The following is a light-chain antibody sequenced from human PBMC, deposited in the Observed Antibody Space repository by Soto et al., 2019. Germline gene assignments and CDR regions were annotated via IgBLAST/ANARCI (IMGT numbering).Light chain of an antibody. CDR3: LQDYNFRT. CDR2: AAS. Sequence: AIRMTQSPSTLSASVGDRVTITFRASQGIRNDFHWFQQKPGKAPRLLIYAASHLQNGVPSRFSGGGSGTDFSLTISSLQPEDFATYYCLQDYNFRTFGQGTMV. V-gene: IGKV1-6*01. J-gene: IGKJ1*01. CDR1: QGIRND.